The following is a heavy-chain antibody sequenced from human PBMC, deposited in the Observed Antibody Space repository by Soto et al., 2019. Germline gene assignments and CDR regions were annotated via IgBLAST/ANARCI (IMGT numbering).Heavy chain of an antibody. Sequence: ASVKVSCKASGYTFTSYGISWVRQAPGQGLEWMGWISAYNGNTNYAQKLQGRVTMTTDTSTSTAYVELRSLRSDDTAVYYCASHFEFDIQVNYYGTDVWCQATTVTVSS. V-gene: IGHV1-18*04. CDR1: GYTFTSYG. D-gene: IGHD3-9*01. CDR2: ISAYNGNT. CDR3: ASHFEFDIQVNYYGTDV. J-gene: IGHJ6*02.